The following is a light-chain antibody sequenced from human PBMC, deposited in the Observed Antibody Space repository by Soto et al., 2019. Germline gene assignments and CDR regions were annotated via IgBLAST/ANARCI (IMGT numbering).Light chain of an antibody. V-gene: IGKV1-39*01. CDR3: QQSYSTPVT. J-gene: IGKJ5*01. Sequence: DIQMTQAPSSLSASVGDRVTITCRASQSISFYLNWYQQKPGKAHKVLIYAASNLQSGVPSRFSGSGSGTDFTLTISNLQPEDFSTYYCQQSYSTPVTFGQGTRLEIK. CDR1: QSISFY. CDR2: AAS.